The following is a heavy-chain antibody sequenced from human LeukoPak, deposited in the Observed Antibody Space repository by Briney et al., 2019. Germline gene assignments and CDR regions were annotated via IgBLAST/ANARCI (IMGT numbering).Heavy chain of an antibody. CDR1: GFTFDEYA. J-gene: IGHJ6*03. Sequence: GGSLRLSCTASGFTFDEYAMHWVRQAPGKGLEWVSGISWNSGRIGYADSVKGRFTISRDNAKNSLSLQMNSLRPEDMALYYCVKDLFDYMAYYMDVWGKGTTVTVSS. V-gene: IGHV3-9*03. D-gene: IGHD3-9*01. CDR2: ISWNSGRI. CDR3: VKDLFDYMAYYMDV.